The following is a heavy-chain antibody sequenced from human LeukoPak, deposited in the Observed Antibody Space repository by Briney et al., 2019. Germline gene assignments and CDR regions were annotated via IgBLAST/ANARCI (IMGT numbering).Heavy chain of an antibody. D-gene: IGHD3-22*01. CDR2: IYSGGST. CDR1: GFTASSNY. J-gene: IGHJ4*02. V-gene: IGHV3-53*01. CDR3: ARGYYYDSSGYPRYYFDY. Sequence: GGSLRLSCAASGFTASSNYMSWVRQAPGKGLEWVSVIYSGGSTYYADSVKGRFTISRDNSKNTLYLQMNSLRAEDTAVYYCARGYYYDSSGYPRYYFDYWGQGTLVTVSS.